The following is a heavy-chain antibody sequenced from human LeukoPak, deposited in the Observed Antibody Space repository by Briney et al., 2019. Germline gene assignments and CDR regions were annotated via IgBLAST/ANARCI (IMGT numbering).Heavy chain of an antibody. V-gene: IGHV4-59*01. CDR3: ARDSGSPYCNGSSCPLHY. J-gene: IGHJ4*02. CDR2: IYYSGST. Sequence: SETLSLTCTVSGGSISSYYWSWIRQPPGKGLEWIGYIYYSGSTNYNPSLKSRVTISVDTSKNQFSLKLNSVTAADTAVYYCARDSGSPYCNGSSCPLHYWGQGTLVTVSS. D-gene: IGHD2-15*01. CDR1: GGSISSYY.